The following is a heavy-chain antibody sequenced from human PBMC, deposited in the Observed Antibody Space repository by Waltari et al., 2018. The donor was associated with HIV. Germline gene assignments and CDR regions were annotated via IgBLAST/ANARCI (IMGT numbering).Heavy chain of an antibody. Sequence: QVQLQESGPGLVKPSETLSLTCTVSGGSTTSYYWSWLRQPAGEGLEWIGRVHGRSGNTNYNPSLKSRVPLLVDTSKTQFSLKLSYVTDADTAVYYCARDQGQYCSGVSCYLGNNWFDSWGQGTLVTVSS. D-gene: IGHD2-15*01. CDR3: ARDQGQYCSGVSCYLGNNWFDS. CDR2: VHGRSGNT. CDR1: GGSTTSYY. V-gene: IGHV4-4*07. J-gene: IGHJ5*01.